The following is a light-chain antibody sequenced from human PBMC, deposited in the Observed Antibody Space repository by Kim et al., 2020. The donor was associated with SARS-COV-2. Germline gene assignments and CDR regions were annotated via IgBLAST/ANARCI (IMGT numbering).Light chain of an antibody. Sequence: IVMTQSPATLSVSPGERVTLSCRASQSIRNNLAWYQQRPGQAPRLLIYGGSTRATDISARFSGSGSGTEFTLTIRSLQSEDFAVYYGQQYNDWPLLTFGGGTKVDIK. CDR2: GGS. CDR1: QSIRNN. J-gene: IGKJ4*01. CDR3: QQYNDWPLLT. V-gene: IGKV3-15*01.